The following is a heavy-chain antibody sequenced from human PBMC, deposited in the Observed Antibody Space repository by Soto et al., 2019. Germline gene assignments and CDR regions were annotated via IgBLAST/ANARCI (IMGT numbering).Heavy chain of an antibody. CDR1: GFTFSSYA. J-gene: IGHJ4*02. Sequence: PGGSLRLSCAASGFTFSSYAMSWVRKAPGKGLEWVSAISGSGGSTYYADSVKGRSTISRDNSKDTLYLQMNSLRAEDTAVYYCAKDRRAVAALGIPDYWGQGTLVTVSS. CDR2: ISGSGGST. D-gene: IGHD6-19*01. CDR3: AKDRRAVAALGIPDY. V-gene: IGHV3-23*01.